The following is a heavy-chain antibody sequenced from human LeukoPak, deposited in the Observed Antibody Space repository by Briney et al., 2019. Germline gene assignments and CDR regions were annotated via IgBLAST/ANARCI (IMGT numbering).Heavy chain of an antibody. D-gene: IGHD2-15*01. Sequence: SQTLSLTCTVSGGSISSGDYYWSWIRQPPGKGLEWIGYIYYSGSTYYNPSLKSRVTISVDTSKNQFSLKLSSVTAADTAVYYCARHGYCSGGSCYWDYWGQGTLVTVS. J-gene: IGHJ4*02. CDR3: ARHGYCSGGSCYWDY. CDR2: IYYSGST. V-gene: IGHV4-30-4*01. CDR1: GGSISSGDYY.